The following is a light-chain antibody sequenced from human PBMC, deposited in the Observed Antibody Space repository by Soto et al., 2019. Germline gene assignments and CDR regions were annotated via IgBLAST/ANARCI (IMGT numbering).Light chain of an antibody. CDR2: WAS. CDR3: HQYYTVSS. J-gene: IGKJ2*01. V-gene: IGKV4-1*01. CDR1: QSVMYSSNNRNY. Sequence: VMTQSPDSLAVSLGERATINCKSSQSVMYSSNNRNYLAWYHQKPGQPPKLLIYWASTRDSGVPERFSGSGYGTDFNLTISSLQAEDVAVYYWHQYYTVSSFGQGTKLEIK.